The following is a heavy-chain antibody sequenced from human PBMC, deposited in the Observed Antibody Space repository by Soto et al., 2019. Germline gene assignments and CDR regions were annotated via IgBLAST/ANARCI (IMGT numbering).Heavy chain of an antibody. J-gene: IGHJ4*02. V-gene: IGHV4-59*01. D-gene: IGHD3-16*02. CDR3: ARIGGYHGPLDY. CDR1: GVSISSYF. Sequence: TLSLTCSVSGVSISSYFWSWIRQPPGRGLEWIGYTYHRGSTNYSPSLKSRVAISLDTSENQFSLKVSSVTAADTAVYYCARIGGYHGPLDYWGQGTPVTVSS. CDR2: TYHRGST.